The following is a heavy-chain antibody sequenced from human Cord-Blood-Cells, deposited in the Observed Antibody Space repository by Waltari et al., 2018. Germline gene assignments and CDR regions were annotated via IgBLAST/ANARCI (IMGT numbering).Heavy chain of an antibody. V-gene: IGHV4-34*01. D-gene: IGHD4-17*01. CDR1: GGSFSGYY. Sequence: QVQLQQWGAGLLKPSETLSLTCAVYGGSFSGYYWSWIREPPGKGLEWIGEINHSGSTNYHPSLKSRVTISVDTSKNQFSLKLSSVTAADTAVYYCAGGTNGDYDYYYGMDVWGQGTTVTVSS. CDR2: INHSGST. CDR3: AGGTNGDYDYYYGMDV. J-gene: IGHJ6*02.